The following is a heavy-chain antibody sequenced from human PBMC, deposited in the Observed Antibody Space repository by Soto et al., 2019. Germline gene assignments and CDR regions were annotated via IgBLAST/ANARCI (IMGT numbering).Heavy chain of an antibody. CDR1: GFTFSSYG. Sequence: GGSLRLSCAASGFTFSSYGMHWVRQAPGKGLEWVAVISYDGSNKYYADSVKGRFTISRENSKNTLYLQMNSLRAEDTAVYYCAKEKNYPLPPIRDYYYYGMDVWGQGTTVTVSS. CDR3: AKEKNYPLPPIRDYYYYGMDV. J-gene: IGHJ6*02. V-gene: IGHV3-30*18. CDR2: ISYDGSNK. D-gene: IGHD3-10*01.